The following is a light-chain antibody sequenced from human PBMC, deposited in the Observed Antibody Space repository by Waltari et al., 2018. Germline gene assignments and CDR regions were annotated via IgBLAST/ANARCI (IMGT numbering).Light chain of an antibody. V-gene: IGLV3-25*03. Sequence: SYELTQPPSVSVSPGQTARITCPGDALPKQSAYWYQQKPGQAPVLVIHKDNERPSGIPERFSGSSSGTTVTLTISGVQAEDEADYYCQSADSSGTYKVFGTGTKVTVL. CDR2: KDN. CDR3: QSADSSGTYKV. J-gene: IGLJ1*01. CDR1: ALPKQS.